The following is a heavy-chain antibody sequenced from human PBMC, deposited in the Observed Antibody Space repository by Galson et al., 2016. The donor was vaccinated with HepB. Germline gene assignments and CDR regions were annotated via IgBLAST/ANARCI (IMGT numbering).Heavy chain of an antibody. V-gene: IGHV2-5*02. J-gene: IGHJ4*02. D-gene: IGHD2-21*01. Sequence: PALVKPTQTLTLTCTFSGFSLTSSGEGVGWIRQPPGKALEWLSLIYWDGGKRYSPPLKSRLTITADTSKNQVVLTMTNMDPVDTATYYCAHRRRTVVVGTQFDSWGQGILVTVSS. CDR3: AHRRRTVVVGTQFDS. CDR2: IYWDGGK. CDR1: GFSLTSSGEG.